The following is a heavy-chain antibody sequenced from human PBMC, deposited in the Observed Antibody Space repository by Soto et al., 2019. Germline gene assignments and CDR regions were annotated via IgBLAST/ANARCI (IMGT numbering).Heavy chain of an antibody. Sequence: PSETMSLTCTVSGGSISSYYWNWIRQPPGKGLEWIGYIYYSGGADYNPSLKSRVTISVDTSRNQFSLKLSSVTAADTAVYYCARSTLAWDLLFWGQGTLVTVSS. D-gene: IGHD1-26*01. V-gene: IGHV4-59*01. CDR3: ARSTLAWDLLF. J-gene: IGHJ4*02. CDR2: IYYSGGA. CDR1: GGSISSYY.